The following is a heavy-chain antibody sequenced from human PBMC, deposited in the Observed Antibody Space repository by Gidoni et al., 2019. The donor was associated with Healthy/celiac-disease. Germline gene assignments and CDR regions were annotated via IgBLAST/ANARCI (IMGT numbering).Heavy chain of an antibody. CDR2: RWYDGSNK. CDR3: ARVGSSYYGMDV. Sequence: QVQLVESGGGVVQPGRSLRLSCAASGFTFSSYGMHWVRQAPGKGLEWVAVRWYDGSNKYYADSVKGRFTISRDNSKNTLYLQMNSLRAEDTAVYYCARVGSSYYGMDVWGQGTTVTVSS. J-gene: IGHJ6*02. V-gene: IGHV3-33*01. D-gene: IGHD3-10*01. CDR1: GFTFSSYG.